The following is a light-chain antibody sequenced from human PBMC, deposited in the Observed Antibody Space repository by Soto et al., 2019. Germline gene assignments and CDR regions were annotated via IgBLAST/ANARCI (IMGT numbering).Light chain of an antibody. CDR1: QSVSNN. CDR2: GAS. V-gene: IGKV3-15*01. CDR3: QKYNNWHPT. Sequence: EIVMTHSPATRAVSPWEKATRSFIASQSVSNNLAWFQQKPGQVPRLLIYGASNRATGVADRFSGSGSGKEFTLTISSLQYEDFAVYYCQKYNNWHPTFGQGTKGDLK. J-gene: IGKJ1*01.